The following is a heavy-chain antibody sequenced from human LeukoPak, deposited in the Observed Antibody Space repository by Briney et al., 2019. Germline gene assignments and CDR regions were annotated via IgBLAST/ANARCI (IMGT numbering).Heavy chain of an antibody. D-gene: IGHD2-15*01. V-gene: IGHV3-7*01. CDR1: GFTFSNYW. J-gene: IGHJ4*02. CDR2: IRPDGGEK. Sequence: GGSLRLSCVVSGFTFSNYWMSWVRQAPGKGLEWVINIRPDGGEKYFVDSVRGRFTISRDSAKNSLYLQMNNLRAEDTAVYYCARDLSGPSLYWGQGTLVTVSS. CDR3: ARDLSGPSLY.